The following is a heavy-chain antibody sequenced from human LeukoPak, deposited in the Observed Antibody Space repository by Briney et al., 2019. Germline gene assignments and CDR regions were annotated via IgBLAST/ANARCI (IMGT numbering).Heavy chain of an antibody. D-gene: IGHD6-19*01. CDR2: IFPIFGTA. Sequence: SVKVSCKASGGTFSSYAISWVRQAPGQGLEWKGGIFPIFGTANYAQKFQGRVTITAGESTRTAYMELSSLRSEETAVYYCATSTGYRSGWYIWFEPWGQGTLVTVSS. CDR1: GGTFSSYA. J-gene: IGHJ5*02. V-gene: IGHV1-69*13. CDR3: ATSTGYRSGWYIWFEP.